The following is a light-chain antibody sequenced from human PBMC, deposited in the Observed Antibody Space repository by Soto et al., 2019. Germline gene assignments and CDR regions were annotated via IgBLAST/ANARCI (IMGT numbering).Light chain of an antibody. Sequence: EVMLTQSPGTLSLSPGERATLSCRASQSVSSNYLAWYQQKSGQAPRLLIYGASNRATGIPDRFSGSGSGSECTLPIRRLEPEDFAVYYWQQYDTSPRTFGQGTKVEFK. CDR2: GAS. CDR3: QQYDTSPRT. J-gene: IGKJ1*01. CDR1: QSVSSNY. V-gene: IGKV3-20*01.